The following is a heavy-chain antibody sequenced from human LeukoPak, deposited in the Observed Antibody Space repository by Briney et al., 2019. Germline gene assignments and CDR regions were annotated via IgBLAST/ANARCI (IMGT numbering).Heavy chain of an antibody. J-gene: IGHJ6*03. CDR3: AQRGDSSLGRLYYYYYMDV. CDR1: GYTFTGYY. Sequence: ASVTVSCKASGYTFTGYYIHWVRQAPGQGLEWMGWINTNTGNPTYAQGFTGRFVFSLDTSVSTAYLQISSLKAEDTAVYYCAQRGDSSLGRLYYYYYMDVWGKGTTVTVSS. CDR2: INTNTGNP. D-gene: IGHD6-6*01. V-gene: IGHV7-4-1*02.